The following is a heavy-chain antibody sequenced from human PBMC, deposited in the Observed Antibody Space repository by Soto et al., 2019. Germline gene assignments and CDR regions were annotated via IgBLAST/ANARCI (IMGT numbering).Heavy chain of an antibody. Sequence: SETLSLTCAVYGGSFSGYDWSWIRQPPGKGLEWIGEINHSGSTNYNPSLKSRVTISVDTSKNQFSLKLSSVTAADTAVDYCARESYYGSGSYFYHYYYMDVWGKGTTVTVSS. J-gene: IGHJ6*03. CDR3: ARESYYGSGSYFYHYYYMDV. CDR2: INHSGST. CDR1: GGSFSGYD. V-gene: IGHV4-34*01. D-gene: IGHD3-10*01.